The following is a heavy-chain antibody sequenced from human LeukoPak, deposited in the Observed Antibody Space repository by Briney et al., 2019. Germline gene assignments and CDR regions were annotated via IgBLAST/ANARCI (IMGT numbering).Heavy chain of an antibody. CDR1: GFTFATYA. D-gene: IGHD3-10*01. CDR2: ISGSGSST. Sequence: PGGSLRLSCAASGFTFATYAMRWVRQAPGRGLECVSSISGSGSSTFYADSVKGRFTISRDNSKNTLYLQMSSLRAEDTAVFYCAKSPYALGSYGIAGDYWGQGTLVTVSS. CDR3: AKSPYALGSYGIAGDY. J-gene: IGHJ4*02. V-gene: IGHV3-23*01.